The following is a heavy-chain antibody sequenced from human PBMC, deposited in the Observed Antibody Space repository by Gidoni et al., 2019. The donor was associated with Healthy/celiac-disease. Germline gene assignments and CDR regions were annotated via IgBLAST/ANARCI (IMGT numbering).Heavy chain of an antibody. D-gene: IGHD3-22*01. V-gene: IGHV1-2*02. CDR3: ARGPPVYYYDSSGYWDY. CDR2: INPNSDGT. CDR1: GYTFTVHY. J-gene: IGHJ4*02. Sequence: QVQLVQSGAEVKKPGASVKVSCKASGYTFTVHYMHWVRQAPGQGLEWMGWINPNSDGTNYAQKCQGRVTMTRDTSISTAYMELSRLRSDDTAVYYCARGPPVYYYDSSGYWDYWGQGTLVTVSS.